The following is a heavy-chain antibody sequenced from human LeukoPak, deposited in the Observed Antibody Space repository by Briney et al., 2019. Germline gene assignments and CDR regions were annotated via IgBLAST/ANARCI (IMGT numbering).Heavy chain of an antibody. J-gene: IGHJ4*02. CDR2: IYSGGST. D-gene: IGHD2-21*02. CDR1: GFTVSSNY. Sequence: GGSLRLSCAASGFTVSSNYMSWARQAPGKGLEWVSVIYSGGSTYYADSVKGRFTISRDNSKNTLYLQMNSLRAEDTAVYYCANYVVVTAIIPFDYWGQGTLVTVSS. CDR3: ANYVVVTAIIPFDY. V-gene: IGHV3-53*01.